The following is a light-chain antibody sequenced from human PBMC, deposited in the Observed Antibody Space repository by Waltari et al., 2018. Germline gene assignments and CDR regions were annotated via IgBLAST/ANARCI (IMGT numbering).Light chain of an antibody. CDR2: SAS. Sequence: VSTQSPVPPALSAGYTATLACRATQYIDFLAWYQQKPGQPPRLLIFSASTRATVIPDRFSGRGFGTDFTLTISRLEPEDFAVYYCQYYGDSPNTFGQGTKL. CDR1: QYIDF. CDR3: QYYGDSPNT. V-gene: IGKV3-20*01. J-gene: IGKJ2*01.